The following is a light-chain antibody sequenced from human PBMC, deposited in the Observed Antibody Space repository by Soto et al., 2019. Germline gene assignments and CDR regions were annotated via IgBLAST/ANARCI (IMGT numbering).Light chain of an antibody. CDR2: AAS. Sequence: DIQLTQSPSSLSASVGDTVTITCRASQTVSRYLNWYQQKSGTAPKLLIYAASTLQSGVPSRFSGSGSGTDFTLTISSLQPEDFATYYCQQLNRFGGGTKVDIK. J-gene: IGKJ4*01. V-gene: IGKV1-9*01. CDR1: QTVSRY. CDR3: QQLNR.